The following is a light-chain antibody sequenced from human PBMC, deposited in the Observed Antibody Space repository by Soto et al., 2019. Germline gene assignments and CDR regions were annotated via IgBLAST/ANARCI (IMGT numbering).Light chain of an antibody. Sequence: QSVLTQPTSVSGAPGQRVTISCTGSSSNIGAGYDVHWYQQLPGTAPKLLIYGNSNRPSWVPDRFSGSKSGTSDSLAITGLQAENEADYYCQSYDSSLSGFYVFGTGTKLTVL. J-gene: IGLJ1*01. CDR3: QSYDSSLSGFYV. CDR1: SSNIGAGYD. CDR2: GNS. V-gene: IGLV1-40*01.